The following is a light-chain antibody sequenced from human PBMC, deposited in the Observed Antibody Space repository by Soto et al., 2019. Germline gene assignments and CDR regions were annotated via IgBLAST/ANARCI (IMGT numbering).Light chain of an antibody. CDR1: QSVSTN. CDR2: GAS. Sequence: EIVLTQSPATLSLSPGERGTLSCWASQSVSTNLAWYQQKPGQAPRLLIYGASNRVTGIPARFSGSGSGTDFTIPISSLESEDYATDCCQHRASWPPGATFGGGTKVEI. CDR3: QHRASWPPGAT. V-gene: IGKV3-11*01. J-gene: IGKJ4*01.